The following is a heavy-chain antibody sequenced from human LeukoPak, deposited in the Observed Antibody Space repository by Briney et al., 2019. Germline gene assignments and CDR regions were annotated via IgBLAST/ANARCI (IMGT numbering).Heavy chain of an antibody. V-gene: IGHV4-39*01. D-gene: IGHD2-21*02. CDR1: GGSISSSTYY. J-gene: IGHJ3*02. CDR2: IYYSGSP. Sequence: SETLSLTCTVSGGSISSSTYYWGWIRQPPGKGLEWIGSIYYSGSPYDNPSLKSRVTISVDTSKNQFSLKLSSATAADTAVYYCARHGGDYGYYTFDIWGQGTVVTVSP. CDR3: ARHGGDYGYYTFDI.